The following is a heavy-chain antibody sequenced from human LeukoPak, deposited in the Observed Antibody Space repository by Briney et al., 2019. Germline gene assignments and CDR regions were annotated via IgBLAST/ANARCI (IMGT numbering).Heavy chain of an antibody. CDR3: ARDGDPGYSSGTAWFDP. Sequence: PGGSLRLSCAASGFTFNSYEMNWVRQAPGKGLEWISYISSSSSIIKYADSVKGRFTISRDNAKNSLYLQMNSLGAEDTAVYYCARDGDPGYSSGTAWFDPWGQGTLVTVSS. CDR2: ISSSSSII. V-gene: IGHV3-48*03. J-gene: IGHJ5*02. CDR1: GFTFNSYE. D-gene: IGHD5-18*01.